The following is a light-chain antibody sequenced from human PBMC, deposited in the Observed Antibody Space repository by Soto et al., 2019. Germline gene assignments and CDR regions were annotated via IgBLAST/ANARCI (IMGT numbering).Light chain of an antibody. CDR2: DAS. V-gene: IGKV1-5*01. CDR3: QQYDNYPLT. Sequence: DFPMTQSPSTLSDSVVYRVTITCLASQNINNWLAWYQQKPGTAPKLLIFDASRLESGVPSRFSGSASGTEFTLTISSLQPDDFATYYCQQYDNYPLTFGGGTKV. CDR1: QNINNW. J-gene: IGKJ4*01.